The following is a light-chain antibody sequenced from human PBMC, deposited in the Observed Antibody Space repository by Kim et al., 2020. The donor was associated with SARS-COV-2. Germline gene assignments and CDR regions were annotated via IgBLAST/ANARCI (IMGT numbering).Light chain of an antibody. J-gene: IGLJ2*01. Sequence: GPRVTNACPGSSSNFGNHYVSWYQQLPGTAPNLPIYDNNKRPSGIPDRFSGSKSGTSATLGITGLQTGDEADYYCGTWDSSLSAVVFGGGTQLTVL. V-gene: IGLV1-51*01. CDR2: DNN. CDR1: SSNFGNHY. CDR3: GTWDSSLSAVV.